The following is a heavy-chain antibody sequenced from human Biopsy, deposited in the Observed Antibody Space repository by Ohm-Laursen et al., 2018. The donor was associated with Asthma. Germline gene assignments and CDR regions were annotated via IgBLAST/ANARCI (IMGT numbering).Heavy chain of an antibody. CDR1: GGTFNAYV. CDR2: INSVFGTT. V-gene: IGHV1-69*01. CDR3: ARKAGSCISRTCYSLDF. J-gene: IGHJ4*02. D-gene: IGHD2-2*01. Sequence: SSVKVSCKSLGGTFNAYVIGWVRQAPGQGLEWMGGINSVFGTTTYPQKFQDRVTITADDSTSTVYMELSSLRSGDTAVYYCARKAGSCISRTCYSLDFWGQGTLVTVSS.